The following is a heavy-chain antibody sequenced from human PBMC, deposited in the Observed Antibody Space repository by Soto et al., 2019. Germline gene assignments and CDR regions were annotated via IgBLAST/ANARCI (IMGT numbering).Heavy chain of an antibody. Sequence: QVHLVESGGGLVKPGGSLRLSCATSGFPFNDYYMTWIRQAPGKGLEWLSHISPKSTFRNYADSVKGRFTISRDNTESSLFLQMNSLGVDDTAVYSCVRGGGGGLFELWGQGVLVTVSS. J-gene: IGHJ4*02. CDR1: GFPFNDYY. V-gene: IGHV3-11*06. D-gene: IGHD2-21*01. CDR2: ISPKSTFR. CDR3: VRGGGGGLFEL.